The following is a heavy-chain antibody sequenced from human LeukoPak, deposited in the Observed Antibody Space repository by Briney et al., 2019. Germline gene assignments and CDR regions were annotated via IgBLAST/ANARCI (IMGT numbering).Heavy chain of an antibody. V-gene: IGHV4-30-4*08. CDR2: IYYSGST. D-gene: IGHD2-2*01. Sequence: PSETLSLTCTVSGGSISSGDYYWSWIRQPPGKGLEWIGYIYYSGSTYYNPSLKSRVTISVDTSKNQFSLKLSSVTAADTAVYYCASSLPAAILGAFAIWGQGTMLTVS. CDR1: GGSISSGDYY. J-gene: IGHJ3*02. CDR3: ASSLPAAILGAFAI.